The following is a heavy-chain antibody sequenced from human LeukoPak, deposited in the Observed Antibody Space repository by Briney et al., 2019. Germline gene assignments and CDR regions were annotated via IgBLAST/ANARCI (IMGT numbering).Heavy chain of an antibody. CDR3: ARQEGGIQQWSYYFDF. CDR1: GGSISSSRYY. Sequence: SETLSLTCTVSGGSISSSRYYWGWIRQSPGKGLEWIVTNYSGSTYYNPSLKSRVTMSVDTSKNQFSLELTSVTPADTALYYCARQEGGIQQWSYYFDFWGQGTLVTVSS. D-gene: IGHD5-18*01. CDR2: NYSGST. V-gene: IGHV4-39*01. J-gene: IGHJ4*02.